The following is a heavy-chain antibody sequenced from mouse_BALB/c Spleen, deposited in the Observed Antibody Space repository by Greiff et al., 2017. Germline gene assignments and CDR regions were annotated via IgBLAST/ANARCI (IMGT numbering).Heavy chain of an antibody. CDR3: ARPCTTGDLYFDD. Sequence: VQLQQSGPELVRPGASVKMSCKASGYTFTSYWMHWVKQRPGQGLEWIGIIDPSNSETRLNQKFKDKATLNVDKSSSTAYMQLSSMTSEDSAGYYCARPCTTGDLYFDDWGAGTTVTVSS. V-gene: IGHV1S127*01. CDR1: GYTFTSYW. D-gene: IGHD2-14*01. CDR2: IDPSNSET. J-gene: IGHJ1*01.